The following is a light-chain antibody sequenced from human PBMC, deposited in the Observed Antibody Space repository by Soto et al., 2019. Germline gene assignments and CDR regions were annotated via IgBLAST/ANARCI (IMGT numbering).Light chain of an antibody. CDR1: QNVETD. CDR3: QTSNTWRT. CDR2: SAS. J-gene: IGKJ1*01. V-gene: IGKV3-15*01. Sequence: EIVMTQSPDTLSVSPGERANLSCRASQNVETDLAWYQQKPGQAPRLLIFSASRRATGTPARFSGSGSGTVFTLTINSLQSEDFAVYYCQTSNTWRTFGQGTKVEV.